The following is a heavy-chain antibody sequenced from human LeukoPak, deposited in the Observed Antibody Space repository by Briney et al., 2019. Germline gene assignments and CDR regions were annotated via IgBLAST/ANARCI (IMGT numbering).Heavy chain of an antibody. D-gene: IGHD6-13*01. CDR1: GFTFSSYA. J-gene: IGHJ4*02. CDR3: AKVGIPYSSSWPGDY. CDR2: LRGNGDT. Sequence: PGGSLRLSCAASGFTFSSYAMSWVREAPARGLEWVSSLRGNGDTFYADSVKGRFTISRDNSKNTLYLQMNSLRAEDTAVYYCAKVGIPYSSSWPGDYWGQGTLVTVSS. V-gene: IGHV3-23*01.